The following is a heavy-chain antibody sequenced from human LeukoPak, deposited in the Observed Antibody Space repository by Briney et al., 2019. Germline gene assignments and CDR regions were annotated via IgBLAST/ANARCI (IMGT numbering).Heavy chain of an antibody. Sequence: GGSLRLSCVGSGFSFISVWLNWVRQAPGKGLEWVSSISSGSTYMYYADSVKGRFTISRDNAQNSMYLQMNSLRAEDTAVYYCGRVGGRSKAAKGDAFDIWGQGTMVTVSS. J-gene: IGHJ3*02. V-gene: IGHV3-21*01. CDR3: GRVGGRSKAAKGDAFDI. CDR2: ISSGSTYM. D-gene: IGHD6-6*01. CDR1: GFSFISVW.